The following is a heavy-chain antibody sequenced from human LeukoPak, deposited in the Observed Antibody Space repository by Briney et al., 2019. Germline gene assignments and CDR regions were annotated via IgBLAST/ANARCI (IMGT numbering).Heavy chain of an antibody. Sequence: ASVKVSCKASGGTFSSYGISWVRQAPGQGLEWMGWISAYNGNTNYAQKLQGRVTMTTDTSTSTAYMELRSLRSDDTAVYYCARRYCTNGVCSYFDYWGQGTLVTVSS. CDR1: GGTFSSYG. CDR3: ARRYCTNGVCSYFDY. V-gene: IGHV1-18*01. CDR2: ISAYNGNT. D-gene: IGHD2-8*01. J-gene: IGHJ4*02.